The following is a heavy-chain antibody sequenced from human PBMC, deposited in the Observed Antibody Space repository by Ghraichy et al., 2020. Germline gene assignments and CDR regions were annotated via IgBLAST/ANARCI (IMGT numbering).Heavy chain of an antibody. CDR1: GGSISSSNW. CDR2: IYDSGST. J-gene: IGHJ4*02. Sequence: SETLSLTCAVSGGSISSSNWWSWVRQPPGKGLEWIGEIYDSGSTNYNPSLKSRVTISVDKSKNQFSLKLSSVTAADTAVYYCARVLVPPYGSGSYLFDYWGQGTLVTVSS. D-gene: IGHD3-10*01. V-gene: IGHV4-4*02. CDR3: ARVLVPPYGSGSYLFDY.